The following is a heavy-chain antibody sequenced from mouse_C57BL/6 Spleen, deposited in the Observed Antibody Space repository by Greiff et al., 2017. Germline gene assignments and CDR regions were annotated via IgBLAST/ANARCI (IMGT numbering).Heavy chain of an antibody. V-gene: IGHV1-81*01. Sequence: QVQLQQSGAELARPGASVKLSCKASGYTFTSYGISWVKQRTGQGLEWIGEIYPRSGNTYYNEKFKGKATLTADKSSSTAYMELRSLTSEDSAVYCCARERNYYGSSHWYFDVWGTGTTVTVSS. CDR3: ARERNYYGSSHWYFDV. CDR2: IYPRSGNT. CDR1: GYTFTSYG. J-gene: IGHJ1*03. D-gene: IGHD1-1*01.